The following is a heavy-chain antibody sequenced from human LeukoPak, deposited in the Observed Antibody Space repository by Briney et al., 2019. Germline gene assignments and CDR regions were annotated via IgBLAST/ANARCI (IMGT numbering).Heavy chain of an antibody. J-gene: IGHJ4*02. CDR1: GFTLSSYS. D-gene: IGHD6-6*01. V-gene: IGHV3-30*04. CDR2: ISDDGSNE. CDR3: ARDHQVSYFDL. Sequence: PGGSLRLSCAASGFTLSSYSMHWVRQAPGKGLEWVALISDDGSNEQFADSVKGRFTVSRDSSKNTVYLQMNSLRAEDTAMYYCARDHQVSYFDLWGQGTLVTVSS.